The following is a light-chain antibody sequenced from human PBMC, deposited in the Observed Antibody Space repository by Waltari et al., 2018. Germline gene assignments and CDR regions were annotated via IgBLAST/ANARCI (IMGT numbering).Light chain of an antibody. Sequence: IVMTQSPATLSVSPGERATLSCKASQRVITNLAWYQQKPGQPPRLLIYGASARATGIPDRFSGSGFGTEFTLAISSLQSEDSAIYYCQQYHNWPRVFGQGTKVEIK. J-gene: IGKJ1*01. V-gene: IGKV3-15*01. CDR1: QRVITN. CDR3: QQYHNWPRV. CDR2: GAS.